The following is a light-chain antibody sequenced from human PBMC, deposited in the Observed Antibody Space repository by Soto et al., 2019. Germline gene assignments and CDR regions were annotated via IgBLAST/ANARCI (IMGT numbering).Light chain of an antibody. CDR3: SSYAGSNSFVV. J-gene: IGLJ3*02. CDR1: SSDVGSYDY. V-gene: IGLV2-8*01. CDR2: EVS. Sequence: QSALTQPPSASGSPGQSVTIPCTGTSSDVGSYDYVSWYQQHPGKAPKLMIYEVSKRPSGVPDRFSGSKSGNTASLTVSGLQAEDEADYYCSSYAGSNSFVVFGGGTKLTVL.